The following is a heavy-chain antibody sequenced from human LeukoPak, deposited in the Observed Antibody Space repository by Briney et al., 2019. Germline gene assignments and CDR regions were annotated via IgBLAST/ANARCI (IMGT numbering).Heavy chain of an antibody. D-gene: IGHD3-10*01. Sequence: GGSLRLSCTVSGFTFSNYWMRWVRQAPGKGLEWVASIDKDGSEERYVDSAKGRFTISRDNTKNSVYLQVTSLGAEDTAVYYCATYTQYFGAPGTDYWGQGTLVTVSS. J-gene: IGHJ4*02. CDR1: GFTFSNYW. CDR2: IDKDGSEE. V-gene: IGHV3-7*01. CDR3: ATYTQYFGAPGTDY.